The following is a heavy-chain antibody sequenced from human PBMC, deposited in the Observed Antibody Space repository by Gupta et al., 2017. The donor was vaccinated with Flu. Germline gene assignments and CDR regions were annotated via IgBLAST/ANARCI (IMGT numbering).Heavy chain of an antibody. D-gene: IGHD2-2*01. Sequence: WSWIRQPPGKGLEWIGYIYYSGSTNYNPSLKSRVTISVDTSKNQFSLKLSSVTAADTAVYYCAREGVPAAPNRLGWYFDLWGRGTLVTVSS. J-gene: IGHJ2*01. CDR3: AREGVPAAPNRLGWYFDL. CDR2: IYYSGST. V-gene: IGHV4-59*01.